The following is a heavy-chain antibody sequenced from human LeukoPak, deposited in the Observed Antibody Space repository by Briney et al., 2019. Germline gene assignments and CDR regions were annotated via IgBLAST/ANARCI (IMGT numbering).Heavy chain of an antibody. V-gene: IGHV5-51*01. CDR2: IYPGDSDT. J-gene: IGHJ5*02. CDR1: GYSFTSYW. CDR3: ARQPYSSSWYSGCFDP. Sequence: GESLKISCKGSGYSFTSYWIGWVRQMPGKGLEWMGIIYPGDSDTRYSPSFQGQVTISADKSISTAYLQWSSLKASDTAMYYCARQPYSSSWYSGCFDPWGQGTLVTVSS. D-gene: IGHD6-13*01.